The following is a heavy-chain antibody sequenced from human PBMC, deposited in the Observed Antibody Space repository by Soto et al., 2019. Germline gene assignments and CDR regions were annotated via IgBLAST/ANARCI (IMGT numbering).Heavy chain of an antibody. CDR3: AKVWERTVTTRNYYFGMDV. D-gene: IGHD4-17*01. V-gene: IGHV5-51*01. CDR1: GYSFTSYW. CDR2: IYPGDSDT. J-gene: IGHJ6*02. Sequence: SLKISCKGSGYSFTSYWIGWVRQMPGKGLEWMGIIYPGDSDTRYSPSFQGQVTISADKSISTAYLQMNSLRAEDTAVYYCAKVWERTVTTRNYYFGMDVWGQGTAVTVSS.